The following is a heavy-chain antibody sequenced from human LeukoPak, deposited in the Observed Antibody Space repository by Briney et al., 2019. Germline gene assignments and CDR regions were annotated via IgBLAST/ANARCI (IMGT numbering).Heavy chain of an antibody. Sequence: PSETLSRTCTVSGGSISSYYWSWIRQPAGKGLEWIGRIYTSGSTNYNPSLKSRVIMSVDTSKNQFSLKLSSVTAADTAVYYCASQEPGGGSGWTIDYWGQGTLATVSS. J-gene: IGHJ4*02. D-gene: IGHD6-19*01. CDR1: GGSISSYY. CDR2: IYTSGST. CDR3: ASQEPGGGSGWTIDY. V-gene: IGHV4-4*07.